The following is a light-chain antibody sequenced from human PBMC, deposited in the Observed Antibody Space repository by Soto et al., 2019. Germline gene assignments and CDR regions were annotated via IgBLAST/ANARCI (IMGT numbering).Light chain of an antibody. CDR3: QQYTGPPTT. Sequence: EIILTQSPDTLSLSPGERAPLSCRARQTVSSNYLAWCQQRPGQAPRLLIYGASTRAAGIPDRFSGSGSGTDFTLTITRLEPEDSAVYFCQQYTGPPTTFGQGTKVDIK. V-gene: IGKV3-20*01. J-gene: IGKJ1*01. CDR1: QTVSSNY. CDR2: GAS.